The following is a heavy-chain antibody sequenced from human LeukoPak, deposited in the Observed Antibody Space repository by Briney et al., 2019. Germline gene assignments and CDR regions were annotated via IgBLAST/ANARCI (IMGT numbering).Heavy chain of an antibody. D-gene: IGHD2-2*02. CDR2: IHYSGST. J-gene: IGHJ4*02. CDR3: ARVVSDCGGARCYKGYLDY. Sequence: TLSLTCSVSGASISSGDYFWTWIRQHPGKGLEWIGYIHYSGSTYYNPSLRSRMIISVDTSKNQFSLQLGSVTAADTAVYYCARVVSDCGGARCYKGYLDYWGQGTLVTVSS. CDR1: GASISSGDYF. V-gene: IGHV4-31*03.